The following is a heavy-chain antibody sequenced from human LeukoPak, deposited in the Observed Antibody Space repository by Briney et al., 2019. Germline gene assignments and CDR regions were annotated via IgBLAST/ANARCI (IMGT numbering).Heavy chain of an antibody. D-gene: IGHD3-22*01. V-gene: IGHV3-53*01. J-gene: IGHJ3*02. Sequence: PGGSLRLSCAASGFTVSAKYMSWVRQAPGEGLGWGSVIYSGTNTYYADSVKGRFTISRDNSKNTVYLQMNSLRAEDTAVYYCAREGVYDSSGYHDALDIWGQGTMVTVSS. CDR3: AREGVYDSSGYHDALDI. CDR2: IYSGTNT. CDR1: GFTVSAKY.